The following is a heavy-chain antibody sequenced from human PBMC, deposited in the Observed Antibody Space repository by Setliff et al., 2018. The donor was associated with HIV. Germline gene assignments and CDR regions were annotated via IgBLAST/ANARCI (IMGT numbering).Heavy chain of an antibody. CDR1: GFTFGDYA. Sequence: PGGSLRLSCTASGFTFGDYAMSWVRQAPGKGLEWVGFIRSKAYGGTTEYAASVKGRFTISRDDSKSIAYLQMNSLKTEDTAVYYCTRDMASGGYYFDYWGQGTLVTVSS. D-gene: IGHD2-15*01. J-gene: IGHJ4*02. CDR2: IRSKAYGGTT. V-gene: IGHV3-49*04. CDR3: TRDMASGGYYFDY.